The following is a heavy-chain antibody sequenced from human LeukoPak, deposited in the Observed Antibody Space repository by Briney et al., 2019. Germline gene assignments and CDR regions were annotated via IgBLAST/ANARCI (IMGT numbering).Heavy chain of an antibody. V-gene: IGHV1-2*02. J-gene: IGHJ4*02. Sequence: GASVKVPCKASRYTFTGYYMHWVRQAPGQGLEWMGWINPNSGGTNYAQKFQGRVTMTRGTSISTAYMELSRLRSDDTAVYYCARNVGVVVVPAGIDWGQGTLVTVSS. D-gene: IGHD2-2*01. CDR3: ARNVGVVVVPAGID. CDR2: INPNSGGT. CDR1: RYTFTGYY.